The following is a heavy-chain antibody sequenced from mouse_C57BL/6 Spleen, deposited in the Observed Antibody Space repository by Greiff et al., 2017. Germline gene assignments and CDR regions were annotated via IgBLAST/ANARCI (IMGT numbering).Heavy chain of an antibody. CDR3: ERDGTGRFAY. V-gene: IGHV1-4*01. Sequence: VQLQQSGAELARPGASVKMSCKASGYTFTSYTMHWVKQRPGQGLEWIGYINPSSGYTKYNQKFKDKATLTADKSSSTAYMQLSSLTSEDSAVYYCERDGTGRFAYWGQGTLVTVSA. CDR1: GYTFTSYT. J-gene: IGHJ3*01. D-gene: IGHD4-1*01. CDR2: INPSSGYT.